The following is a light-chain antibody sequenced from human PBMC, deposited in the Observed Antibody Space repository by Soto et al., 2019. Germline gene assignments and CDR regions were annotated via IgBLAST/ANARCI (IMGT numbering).Light chain of an antibody. CDR1: QTVRNNY. Sequence: EFVLTQSPGTLSLSPGERATLSCRASQTVRNNYLAWYQQKPGQAPRLLIYDASSRATGIPDRFSGGGSGTDFTLTISRLEPEDSAVYYCQHYGRSPSFGRGTKVDIK. V-gene: IGKV3-20*01. CDR2: DAS. CDR3: QHYGRSPS. J-gene: IGKJ1*01.